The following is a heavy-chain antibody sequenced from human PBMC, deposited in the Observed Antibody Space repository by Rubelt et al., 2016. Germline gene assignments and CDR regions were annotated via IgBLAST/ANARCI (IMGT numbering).Heavy chain of an antibody. CDR1: GGSISSGGYY. V-gene: IGHV4-31*03. D-gene: IGHD2/OR15-2a*01. CDR3: ARDSGSRILDY. Sequence: QVQLQESGPGLVKPSQTLSLTCTVSGGSISSGGYYWSWIRQHPGKGLAWIGYTYYSGSTNYNPSLKSRVTMSVDTSKNQFALKLGSVTAADTAVYYCARDSGSRILDYWGQGTLVTVSS. CDR2: TYYSGST. J-gene: IGHJ4*02.